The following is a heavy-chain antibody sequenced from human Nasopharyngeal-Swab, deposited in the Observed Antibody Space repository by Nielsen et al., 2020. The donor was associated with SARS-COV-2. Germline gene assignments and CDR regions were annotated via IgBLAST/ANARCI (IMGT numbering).Heavy chain of an antibody. CDR2: MNPNSGNT. J-gene: IGHJ6*02. D-gene: IGHD4-23*01. CDR1: GYTITSYD. Sequence: ASEKVSCKASGYTITSYDINWVRQATGQGREGMGWMNPNSGNTGYAQKFQGRVTMTRNTSISPAYMALGSLRTEDTAGYYCARGMDCGYSGPYNYYYYGMDVWGQGTTVTVSS. CDR3: ARGMDCGYSGPYNYYYYGMDV. V-gene: IGHV1-8*01.